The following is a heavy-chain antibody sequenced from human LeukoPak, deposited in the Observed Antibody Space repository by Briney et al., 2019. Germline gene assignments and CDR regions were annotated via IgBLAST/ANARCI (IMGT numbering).Heavy chain of an antibody. Sequence: GASVKDSCKASGYTFPSYGISWVRQPPGQGLEWMGWISAYNGNTNYAQKLQGRVTMTPDTSTSTAYMELRSLRSDDTAVYYCARDRTVAAAGMLAGMDVWGKGTTVTVSS. CDR1: GYTFPSYG. J-gene: IGHJ6*04. CDR3: ARDRTVAAAGMLAGMDV. CDR2: ISAYNGNT. V-gene: IGHV1-18*04. D-gene: IGHD6-13*01.